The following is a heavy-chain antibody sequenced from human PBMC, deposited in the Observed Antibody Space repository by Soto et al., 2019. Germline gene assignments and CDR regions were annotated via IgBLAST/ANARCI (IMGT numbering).Heavy chain of an antibody. Sequence: GGSLRLSCAASGFTFSSYAMSWVHQAPGKGLEWVSAISGSGGSTYYADSVKGRFTISRDNSKNTLYLQMNSLRAEDTAVYYCAKARITGDLARQIDYWGQGTLVTVSS. V-gene: IGHV3-23*01. D-gene: IGHD7-27*01. CDR3: AKARITGDLARQIDY. J-gene: IGHJ4*02. CDR2: ISGSGGST. CDR1: GFTFSSYA.